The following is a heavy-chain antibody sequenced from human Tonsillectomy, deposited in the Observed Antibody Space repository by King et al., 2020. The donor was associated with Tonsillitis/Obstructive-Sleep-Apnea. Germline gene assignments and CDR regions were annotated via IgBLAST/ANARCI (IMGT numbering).Heavy chain of an antibody. CDR3: ARDPLETYGSGSFQIDY. D-gene: IGHD3-10*01. Sequence: VQLVESGGGVVQPGRSLRLSCAASGFALSNFAVHWVRQAPGKGLEGGAVISYDGRNKYYSDSVRGRFTISRDNSKNTVFLQMNTVRGEDTAVYYCARDPLETYGSGSFQIDYWGQGTLVTVSS. CDR1: GFALSNFA. J-gene: IGHJ4*02. V-gene: IGHV3-30*01. CDR2: ISYDGRNK.